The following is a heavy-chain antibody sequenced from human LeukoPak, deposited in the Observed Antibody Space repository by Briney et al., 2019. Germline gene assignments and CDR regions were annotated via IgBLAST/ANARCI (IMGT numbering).Heavy chain of an antibody. CDR2: IWYDGSNK. CDR3: AGDGSIAAAGTFDY. J-gene: IGHJ4*02. CDR1: GFTFSSYG. V-gene: IGHV3-33*01. Sequence: GGSLRLSCAASGFTFSSYGMHWVRQAPGKGLEWVAVIWYDGSNKYYADSVKGRFTISRDNSKNTLYLQMNSLRAEDTAVYYCAGDGSIAAAGTFDYWGQGTLVTVSS. D-gene: IGHD6-13*01.